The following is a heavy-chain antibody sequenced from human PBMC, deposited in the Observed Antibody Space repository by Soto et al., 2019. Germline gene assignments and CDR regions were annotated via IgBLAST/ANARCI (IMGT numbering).Heavy chain of an antibody. J-gene: IGHJ4*02. CDR3: ASAADYYGSGSYLVDH. Sequence: GGSLRLSCAVSGFTFSNYVMHWVRQAPGKGLEWVAVIWFDGSNKYYADSVKGRFTISRDNSKNTLYLQMNSLRAEDTAVYYCASAADYYGSGSYLVDHWGQGTLVTVS. CDR1: GFTFSNYV. D-gene: IGHD3-10*01. V-gene: IGHV3-33*01. CDR2: IWFDGSNK.